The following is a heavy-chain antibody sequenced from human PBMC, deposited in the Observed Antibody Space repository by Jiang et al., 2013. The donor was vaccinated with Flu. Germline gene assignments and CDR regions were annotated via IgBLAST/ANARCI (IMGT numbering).Heavy chain of an antibody. D-gene: IGHD3-22*01. CDR1: GFTFSSYG. CDR3: AREWYYDSSGYPNWFDP. CDR2: IWYDGSNK. V-gene: IGHV3-33*01. J-gene: IGHJ5*02. Sequence: SCAASGFTFSSYGMHWVRQAPGKGLEWVAVIWYDGSNKYYADSVKGRFTISRDNSKNTLYLQMNSLRAEDTAVYYCAREWYYDSSGYPNWFDPWGQGTLVTVSS.